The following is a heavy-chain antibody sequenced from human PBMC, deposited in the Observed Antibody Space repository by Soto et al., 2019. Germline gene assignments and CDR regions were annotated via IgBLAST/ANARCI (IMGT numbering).Heavy chain of an antibody. D-gene: IGHD3-22*01. CDR2: ISYSGGT. Sequence: SETLSLTCTVSGGSVSSYYWSWIRQPPGKGLEWIGYISYSGGTNSNSSLKSRVNISLDTSKNQFSLKLSSVTAADTAVYYCARGGDNSGYFYYFDYWGQGTLVTFSS. CDR1: GGSVSSYY. V-gene: IGHV4-59*02. CDR3: ARGGDNSGYFYYFDY. J-gene: IGHJ4*02.